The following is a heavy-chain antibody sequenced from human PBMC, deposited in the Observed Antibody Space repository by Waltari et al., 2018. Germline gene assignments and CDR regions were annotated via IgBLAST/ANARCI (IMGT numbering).Heavy chain of an antibody. CDR2: ILTTPGLV. J-gene: IGHJ3*02. CDR3: TRGEIRVEPNDGFDI. Sequence: QVQLVQSGAEVKKPGSSVNVSCQASGGTLDNYVINWVRQAPGQGLAWLGRILTTPGLVNLAEKFQGRVAFTAHSSTTTAYMELSNLNFDDTAVYFCTRGEIRVEPNDGFDIWGQGTVVAVSS. D-gene: IGHD1-26*01. CDR1: GGTLDNYV. V-gene: IGHV1-69*04.